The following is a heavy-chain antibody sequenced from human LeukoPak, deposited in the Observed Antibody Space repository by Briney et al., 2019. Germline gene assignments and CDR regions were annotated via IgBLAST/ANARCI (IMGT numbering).Heavy chain of an antibody. CDR3: ARHHLYDFWSGLRNWFDP. J-gene: IGHJ5*02. CDR1: GGSISSPY. D-gene: IGHD3-3*01. V-gene: IGHV4-59*08. Sequence: SETLSLTCTVSGGSISSPYWTWIRQPPGKGLEWIGYIYYGGSTDYSPSLKSRATISLDTSKNQFSLHLTSVTAADTAVYYCARHHLYDFWSGLRNWFDPWGQGTLVTVSS. CDR2: IYYGGST.